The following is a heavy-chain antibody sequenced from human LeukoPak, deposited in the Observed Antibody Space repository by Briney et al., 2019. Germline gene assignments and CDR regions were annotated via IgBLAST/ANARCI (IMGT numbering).Heavy chain of an antibody. Sequence: ASVKVSCKASVYTFTRYYMHWVRQAPGQGLEWMGWINPNSGGTNYAQKFQGRVTMTRDTSISTAYMELSRLRSDDTAVYYCARAMDSGSPYLPSEIDYWGQGTLITVSS. CDR3: ARAMDSGSPYLPSEIDY. V-gene: IGHV1-2*02. CDR2: INPNSGGT. CDR1: VYTFTRYY. J-gene: IGHJ4*02. D-gene: IGHD1-26*01.